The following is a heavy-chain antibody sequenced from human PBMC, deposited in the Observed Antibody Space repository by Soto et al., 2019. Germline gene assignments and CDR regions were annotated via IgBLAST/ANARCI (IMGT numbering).Heavy chain of an antibody. CDR1: GGSISSSSYY. Sequence: SETLSLTCTVSGGSISSSSYYWGWIRQPPGKGLEWIGSIYYSGSTYYNPSLKSRVTISVDTSKNQFSLKLSSVAAADTAVYYCARRRSSPYYYYGMDVWRQGTTVTVSS. J-gene: IGHJ6*02. D-gene: IGHD1-26*01. CDR3: ARRRSSPYYYYGMDV. V-gene: IGHV4-39*01. CDR2: IYYSGST.